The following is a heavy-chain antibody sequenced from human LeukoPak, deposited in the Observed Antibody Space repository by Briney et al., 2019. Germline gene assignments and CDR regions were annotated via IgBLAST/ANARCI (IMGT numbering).Heavy chain of an antibody. V-gene: IGHV4-30-4*01. D-gene: IGHD3-10*01. J-gene: IGHJ4*02. Sequence: SETLSLTCTVSGGSISSGDYYWSWIRQPPGKGLEWIGYIYYSGSTYYNPSLKSRVTISVDTSKNQFSLKVTSVTAADTAVYYCARVLDYYGSGTYSFDYWGRGTLVTVSS. CDR1: GGSISSGDYY. CDR3: ARVLDYYGSGTYSFDY. CDR2: IYYSGST.